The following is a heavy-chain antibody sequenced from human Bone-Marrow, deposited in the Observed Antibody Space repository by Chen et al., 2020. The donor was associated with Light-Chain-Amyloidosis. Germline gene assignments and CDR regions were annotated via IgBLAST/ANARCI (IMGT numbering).Heavy chain of an antibody. CDR3: ARDYAWDYYGLGSYPDY. D-gene: IGHD3-10*01. CDR1: GFTFSRYD. J-gene: IGHJ4*02. Sequence: QVQLLESGGGVVQPGRSLRLSCAASGFTFSRYDMHWVRQAPGKGLEWVAAISSDGSNRYYIDSVKGRFTISRDSSKNTVDLQMSSLRPEDTAVYYCARDYAWDYYGLGSYPDYWGQGTLVNVSS. CDR2: ISSDGSNR. V-gene: IGHV3-30-3*01.